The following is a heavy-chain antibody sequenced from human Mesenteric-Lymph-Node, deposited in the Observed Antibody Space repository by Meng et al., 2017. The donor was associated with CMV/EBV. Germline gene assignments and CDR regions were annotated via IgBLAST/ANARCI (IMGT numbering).Heavy chain of an antibody. V-gene: IGHV1-69*05. Sequence: SVKVSCKASGGTFSSYAISWVRQAPGQGLEWMGGIIPIFGTANYAQKFQGRVTITTDESTSTAYMELSSLRSEDTAVYYCARPARSQEYIYYFDSWGQGTLVTVSS. CDR3: ARPARSQEYIYYFDS. D-gene: IGHD2/OR15-2a*01. CDR2: IIPIFGTA. J-gene: IGHJ4*02. CDR1: GGTFSSYA.